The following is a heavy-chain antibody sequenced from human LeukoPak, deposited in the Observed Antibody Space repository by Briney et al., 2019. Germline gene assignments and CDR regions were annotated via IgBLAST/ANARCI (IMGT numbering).Heavy chain of an antibody. J-gene: IGHJ6*02. CDR1: RFTFSSYW. CDR3: AREVWSSSGYNGGSYYYNTDV. Sequence: PGGSLRLSCAASRFTFSSYWMSWVRQAPGKGLEWVANIKQDGSEKHYVDFVKGRFTISRDNAKNSLYLQMNSLRAEDTAVFYCAREVWSSSGYNGGSYYYNTDVWGQGTTVTVSS. D-gene: IGHD3-22*01. V-gene: IGHV3-7*01. CDR2: IKQDGSEK.